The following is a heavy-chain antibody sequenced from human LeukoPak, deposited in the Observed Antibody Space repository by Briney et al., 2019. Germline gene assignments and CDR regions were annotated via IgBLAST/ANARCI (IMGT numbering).Heavy chain of an antibody. CDR1: GFTFSSYE. D-gene: IGHD4-11*01. J-gene: IGHJ4*02. CDR3: AKVGLTVTTILDYFDY. Sequence: GGSLRLSCAASGFTFSSYEMNWVRQAPGKGLEWVSYISSSGSTIYYADSVKGRFTISRDNSKNTLYLQMNSLRAEGTAVYYCAKVGLTVTTILDYFDYWGQGILVTVSS. CDR2: ISSSGSTI. V-gene: IGHV3-48*03.